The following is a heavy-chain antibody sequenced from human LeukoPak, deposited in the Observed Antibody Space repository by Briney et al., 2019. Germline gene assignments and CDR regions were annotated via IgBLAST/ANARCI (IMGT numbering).Heavy chain of an antibody. J-gene: IGHJ4*02. V-gene: IGHV4-61*02. CDR1: GGSISSGSYY. D-gene: IGHD7-27*01. CDR3: AATNWGSHFDY. Sequence: SETLSLTCTVSGGSISSGSYYWSWIRQPAGKGLEWIGRIYTSGSTNYNPSLKSRVTISVDTSKNQFSLKLSSVTAAYTAVYYCAATNWGSHFDYWGQGTLVTVSS. CDR2: IYTSGST.